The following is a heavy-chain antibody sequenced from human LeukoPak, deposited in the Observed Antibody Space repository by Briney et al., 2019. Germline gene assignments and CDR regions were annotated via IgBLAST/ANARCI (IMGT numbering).Heavy chain of an antibody. CDR1: GYTFTGYY. CDR3: ARDGDAAAFWFDP. V-gene: IGHV1-2*02. D-gene: IGHD7-27*01. CDR2: INPNSGGT. Sequence: ASVKVSCKASGYTFTGYYMHWVRQAPGQGLEWMGWINPNSGGTNYAQKFQGRVTMTRDTSISTAYMELSRLRSDDTAVYYCARDGDAAAFWFDPWGQGTLVTVSS. J-gene: IGHJ5*02.